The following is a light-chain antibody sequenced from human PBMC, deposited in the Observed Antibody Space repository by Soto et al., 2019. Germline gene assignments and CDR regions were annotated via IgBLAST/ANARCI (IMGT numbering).Light chain of an antibody. CDR1: QSISSN. V-gene: IGKV1-39*01. J-gene: IGKJ2*01. Sequence: DIPMTQSPSSLSASVGDRVTITCRASQSISSNLNWYQQKPGKAPNLLIYAASSLQSGVPSRFSGSGSGTDFTLTISSLQPEDFATYHCQQSYSTPYTFGRGTKLEIK. CDR2: AAS. CDR3: QQSYSTPYT.